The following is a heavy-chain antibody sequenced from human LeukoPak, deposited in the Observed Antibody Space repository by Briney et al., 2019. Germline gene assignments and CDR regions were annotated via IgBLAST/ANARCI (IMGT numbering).Heavy chain of an antibody. CDR2: IRYDGSNK. D-gene: IGHD6-19*01. Sequence: PGGSLRLSCAASGFTFSSYGMHWVRQAPGKGLEWVAFIRYDGSNKYYADSVKGRFTISRDNSKNTLYLQMNSLRAEDTAVYYCAKAEVDSGGWEYFDYWGQGTLVTVSS. CDR3: AKAEVDSGGWEYFDY. CDR1: GFTFSSYG. J-gene: IGHJ4*02. V-gene: IGHV3-30*02.